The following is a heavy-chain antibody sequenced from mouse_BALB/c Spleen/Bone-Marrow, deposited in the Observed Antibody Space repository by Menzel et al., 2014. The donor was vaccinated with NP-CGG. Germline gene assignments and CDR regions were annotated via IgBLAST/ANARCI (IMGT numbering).Heavy chain of an antibody. V-gene: IGHV1S41*01. J-gene: IGHJ4*01. CDR1: GYTFTSYW. CDR2: IAPGSGST. D-gene: IGHD2-1*01. Sequence: DLVKPGASVKLSCKASGYTFTSYWINWIKQRPGQGLEWMGRIAPGSGSTYYNEMFKGKATLTVDTSSSTAYIQLSSLSSDDSAVYFCARFPIYYGNYGAMDYWGQGTSVTVSS. CDR3: ARFPIYYGNYGAMDY.